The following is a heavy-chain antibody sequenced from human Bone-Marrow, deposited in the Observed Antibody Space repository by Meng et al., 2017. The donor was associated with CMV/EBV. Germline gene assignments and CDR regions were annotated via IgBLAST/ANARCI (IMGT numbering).Heavy chain of an antibody. CDR3: ARSRSLSYSSSFDFDY. Sequence: ASVKVSCKASGYTFTGYYMHWVRQAPGQGLEWMGWINPNSGGTNYAQKVQGRVTMTRDTSISTAYMELSRLRSDDTAVYYCARSRSLSYSSSFDFDYWGQGTLVTVSS. D-gene: IGHD6-13*01. V-gene: IGHV1-2*02. J-gene: IGHJ4*02. CDR2: INPNSGGT. CDR1: GYTFTGYY.